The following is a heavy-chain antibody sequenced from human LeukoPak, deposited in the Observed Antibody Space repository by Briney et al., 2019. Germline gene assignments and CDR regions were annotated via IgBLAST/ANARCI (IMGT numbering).Heavy chain of an antibody. J-gene: IGHJ4*02. Sequence: PGGSLRLSCAASRFTFSTYSMNWVRQAPGKGLEWVSSISSGSSYIYYADSVKGRFTISRDNAKNSLYLQMNSLRAEDAAVYFCAKAPVTSCRGAYCYPFDSWGQGTLVTVSS. V-gene: IGHV3-21*04. CDR3: AKAPVTSCRGAYCYPFDS. CDR2: ISSGSSYI. D-gene: IGHD2-21*01. CDR1: RFTFSTYS.